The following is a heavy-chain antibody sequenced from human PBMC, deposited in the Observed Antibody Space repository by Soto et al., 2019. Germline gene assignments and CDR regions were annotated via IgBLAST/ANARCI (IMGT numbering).Heavy chain of an antibody. J-gene: IGHJ5*02. CDR3: AKDSEAVAGTWGWFDP. CDR2: ISYDGSNK. Sequence: QVQLVESGGGVVQPGRSLRLSWAASGFTFSSYGMHWVRQAPGKGLEWVAVISYDGSNKYYADSVKGRFTISRDNSKNTLYLQMNSLRAEDTAVYYCAKDSEAVAGTWGWFDPWGQGTLVTFSS. V-gene: IGHV3-30*18. CDR1: GFTFSSYG. D-gene: IGHD6-19*01.